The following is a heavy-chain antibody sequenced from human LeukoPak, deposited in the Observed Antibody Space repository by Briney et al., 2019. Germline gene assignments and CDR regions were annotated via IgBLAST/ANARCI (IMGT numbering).Heavy chain of an antibody. Sequence: GASVEVSCKASGYTFTSYAMHWVRQAPGQRLEWMGWINAGNGNTKYSQEFQGRVTITRDTSASTAYMELSSLRSEDMAVYYCARDYYDSSAFDIWGQGTVVTVSS. D-gene: IGHD3-22*01. CDR3: ARDYYDSSAFDI. CDR2: INAGNGNT. V-gene: IGHV1-3*03. CDR1: GYTFTSYA. J-gene: IGHJ3*02.